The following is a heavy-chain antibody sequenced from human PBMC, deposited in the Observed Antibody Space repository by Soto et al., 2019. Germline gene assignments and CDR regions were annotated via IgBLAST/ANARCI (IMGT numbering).Heavy chain of an antibody. CDR3: ARIMVYARNWFDP. Sequence: PSETLSLTCAVYGGCFSGYYWSWIRQPPGKGLEWIGEINHSGSTNYNPSLKSRVTISVDTSKNQFSLKLSSVTAADTAVYYCARIMVYARNWFDPWGQGTLVTVSS. CDR1: GGCFSGYY. V-gene: IGHV4-34*01. J-gene: IGHJ5*02. D-gene: IGHD2-8*01. CDR2: INHSGST.